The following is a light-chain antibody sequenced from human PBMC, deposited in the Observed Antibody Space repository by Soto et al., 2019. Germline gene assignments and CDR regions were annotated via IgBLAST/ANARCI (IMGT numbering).Light chain of an antibody. CDR1: SSDVGGYNY. Sequence: QSALTQPPSASGSPGQSVTIYCTGTSSDVGGYNYVSWYQQHPGKAPKLMIYEVTKRPSGVPDRFSGSKSGNTASLTVSGLLAEAEADYYSSSHPGINNLVFGGGTKLTVL. J-gene: IGLJ3*02. V-gene: IGLV2-8*01. CDR2: EVT. CDR3: SSHPGINNLV.